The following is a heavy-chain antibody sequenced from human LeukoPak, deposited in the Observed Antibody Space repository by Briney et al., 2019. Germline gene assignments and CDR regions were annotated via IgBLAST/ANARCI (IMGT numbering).Heavy chain of an antibody. CDR3: ARGILGYCSSTSCSYNWFDP. V-gene: IGHV4-34*01. Sequence: PSETLCLTCAVYGGSFSGYYWSWIRQPPGKGLEWIGEINHSGSTNYNPSLKSRVTISVDTSKNQFSLKLSSVTAADTAVYYCARGILGYCSSTSCSYNWFDPWGQGTLVTVSS. CDR1: GGSFSGYY. J-gene: IGHJ5*02. CDR2: INHSGST. D-gene: IGHD2-2*01.